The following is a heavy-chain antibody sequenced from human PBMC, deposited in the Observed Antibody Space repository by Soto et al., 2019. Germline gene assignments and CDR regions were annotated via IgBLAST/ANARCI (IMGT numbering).Heavy chain of an antibody. CDR1: GFISRSYW. CDR2: INGDGRST. Sequence: PGGSLRLSWAASGFISRSYWMHWVRQVPGKGLVWVSRINGDGRSTSYADSVKGRFTISRDNAKNTLYLQMNSLRADDTAVYYCARAQYLADDAFDIWGQGAMVTVSS. CDR3: ARAQYLADDAFDI. D-gene: IGHD2-2*01. V-gene: IGHV3-74*01. J-gene: IGHJ3*02.